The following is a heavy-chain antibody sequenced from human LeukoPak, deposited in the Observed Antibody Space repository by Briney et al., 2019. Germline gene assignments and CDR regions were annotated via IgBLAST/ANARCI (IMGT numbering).Heavy chain of an antibody. CDR2: INPNSGGT. CDR1: GYTFTGYY. Sequence: ASVKVSCKASGYTFTGYYMHWVRQAPGQGLEWMGWINPNSGGTNYAQKFQGRVTMTRDTSISTAYMELSSLRSEDTAVYYCATVGITGTRFDYWGQGTLVTVSS. D-gene: IGHD1-20*01. CDR3: ATVGITGTRFDY. V-gene: IGHV1-2*02. J-gene: IGHJ4*02.